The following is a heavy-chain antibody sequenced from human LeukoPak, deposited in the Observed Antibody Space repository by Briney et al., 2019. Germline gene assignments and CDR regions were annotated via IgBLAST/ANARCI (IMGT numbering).Heavy chain of an antibody. J-gene: IGHJ6*03. CDR2: MNPNSGNT. CDR3: ARGDAFYYYYYYYMDV. V-gene: IGHV1-8*03. Sequence: ASVKVSCKASGYTFTSYDINWVRQATGQGLEWMGWMNPNSGNTGNAQKFQGRVTITRNTSISTAYMELSSLRSEDTAVYYCARGDAFYYYYYYYMDVWGKGTTVTVSS. CDR1: GYTFTSYD.